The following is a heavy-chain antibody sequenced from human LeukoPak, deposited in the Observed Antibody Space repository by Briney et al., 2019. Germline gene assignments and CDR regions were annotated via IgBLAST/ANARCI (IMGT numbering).Heavy chain of an antibody. Sequence: GGSLRLSCAASGFTFSGSAMHWVRQAPGKGLEWVAVISYDGSNKYYTDSVKGRFTISRDNSKNTLYLQMNSLRAEDTAVYYCAKDWANFDYWGQGTLVTVSS. V-gene: IGHV3-30*04. D-gene: IGHD7-27*01. J-gene: IGHJ4*02. CDR3: AKDWANFDY. CDR2: ISYDGSNK. CDR1: GFTFSGSA.